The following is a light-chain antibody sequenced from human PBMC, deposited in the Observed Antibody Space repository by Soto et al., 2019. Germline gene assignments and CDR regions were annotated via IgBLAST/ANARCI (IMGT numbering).Light chain of an antibody. V-gene: IGLV2-14*01. CDR3: SSSTSSSTTV. Sequence: QSALTQPASVSGSPGQSITISCSGTSSDVGGYNYVSWYQQHPGKAPKIMIFEVSNRPSGVSDRFSGSKSGNTASLTISGLQAEDEADYYCSSSTSSSTTVFGGGTKVTVL. CDR2: EVS. J-gene: IGLJ2*01. CDR1: SSDVGGYNY.